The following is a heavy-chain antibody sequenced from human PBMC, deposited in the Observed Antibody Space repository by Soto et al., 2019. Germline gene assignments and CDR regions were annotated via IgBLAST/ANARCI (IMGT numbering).Heavy chain of an antibody. CDR3: ARDGAAFDY. D-gene: IGHD3-10*01. Sequence: QVQLVESGGGVVQPGRSLRLSCAASGFTFSSYAMHWVRQAPGKGLEWVAVISYDGSNKYYADSVKGRFTISRDNSKNPLYLQMNSLRAEDTAVYYCARDGAAFDYWGQGTLVTVSS. CDR2: ISYDGSNK. CDR1: GFTFSSYA. V-gene: IGHV3-30-3*01. J-gene: IGHJ4*02.